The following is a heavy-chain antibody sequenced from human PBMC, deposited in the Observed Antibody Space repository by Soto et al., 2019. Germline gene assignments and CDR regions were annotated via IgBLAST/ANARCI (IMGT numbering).Heavy chain of an antibody. Sequence: QVQLVQSGTEVKKPGASVKVSCKTSGYTFTNHGINWVRQAPGQGLEWMGWSNPYNANTNYAQKLQGRVTMTTDISPPTAYMDLRSLTSDDTAVYYCARDRVAGIWGDAFDIWGQGTVVTVSS. CDR1: GYTFTNHG. V-gene: IGHV1-18*04. CDR3: ARDRVAGIWGDAFDI. CDR2: SNPYNANT. J-gene: IGHJ3*02. D-gene: IGHD3-16*01.